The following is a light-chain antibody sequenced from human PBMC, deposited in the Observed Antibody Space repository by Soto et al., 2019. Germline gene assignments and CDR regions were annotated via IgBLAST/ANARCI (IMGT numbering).Light chain of an antibody. J-gene: IGLJ3*02. CDR1: SSDVGAYNF. Sequence: QSVRTQPASVSGSPGQSITISCTGTSSDVGAYNFVSWYQQHPGKAPKLMIFEVSNRPSGVSNRFSGSKSGNTASLTISGLQAEDEADYYCSSYTTSSTWVFGGGTKVTVL. CDR2: EVS. CDR3: SSYTTSSTWV. V-gene: IGLV2-14*01.